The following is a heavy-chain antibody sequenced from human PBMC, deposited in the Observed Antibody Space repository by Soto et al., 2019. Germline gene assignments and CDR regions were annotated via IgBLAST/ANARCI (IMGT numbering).Heavy chain of an antibody. J-gene: IGHJ2*01. CDR3: ARGGYDWYFDL. CDR2: FNPSGGST. Sequence: ASVKVSCKASGYTFNSYYIHWVRQAPGQGLEWMGIFNPSGGSTNYPQKLQGRVTLTRDTSTSTVYMELSSLRSEDTAIYYCARGGYDWYFDLWGRGTLVTVSS. V-gene: IGHV1-46*02. D-gene: IGHD5-18*01. CDR1: GYTFNSYY.